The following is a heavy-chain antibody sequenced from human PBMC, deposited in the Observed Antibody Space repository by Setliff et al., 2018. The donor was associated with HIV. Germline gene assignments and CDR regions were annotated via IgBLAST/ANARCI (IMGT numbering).Heavy chain of an antibody. CDR2: GSYSGSS. V-gene: IGHV4-39*07. CDR3: GRAPDY. Sequence: SETLSLTCSVSGGSISSSSYYWGWIRQPPGKGLEWIGSGSYSGSSYYNPSLKSRVTISVDTSKNQFSLKLSSVTAADTAVYYCGRAPDYRGQGTLVTVSS. J-gene: IGHJ4*02. CDR1: GGSISSSSYY.